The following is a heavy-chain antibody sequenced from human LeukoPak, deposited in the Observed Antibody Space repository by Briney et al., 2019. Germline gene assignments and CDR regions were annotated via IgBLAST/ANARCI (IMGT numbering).Heavy chain of an antibody. Sequence: SETLSLTCTVSGDSINSGSFYWSWIRQPAGKGLEWLGRIDNSGSTNYNPSLKSRVTTSLNTSKNQFSLKLSSVTAADTAVYYCARERQQLVWDYFDYWGQGTLVTVSS. J-gene: IGHJ4*02. CDR2: IDNSGST. V-gene: IGHV4-61*02. CDR3: ARERQQLVWDYFDY. CDR1: GDSINSGSFY. D-gene: IGHD6-13*01.